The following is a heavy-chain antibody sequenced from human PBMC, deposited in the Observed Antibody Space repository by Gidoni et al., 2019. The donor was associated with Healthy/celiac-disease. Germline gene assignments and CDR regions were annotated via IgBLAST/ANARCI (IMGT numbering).Heavy chain of an antibody. J-gene: IGHJ2*01. CDR1: GGSFSGYY. CDR2: INHSGST. CDR3: ARGRVTMVRVKRRYFDL. Sequence: QVQLQQWGAGLLKPSETLSLTCAVYGGSFSGYYWSWIRQPPGKGLEWIGEINHSGSTNYNQSLKSRVTISVDTSKNQFSLKLSSVTAADTAVYYCARGRVTMVRVKRRYFDLWGRGTLVTVSS. V-gene: IGHV4-34*01. D-gene: IGHD3-10*01.